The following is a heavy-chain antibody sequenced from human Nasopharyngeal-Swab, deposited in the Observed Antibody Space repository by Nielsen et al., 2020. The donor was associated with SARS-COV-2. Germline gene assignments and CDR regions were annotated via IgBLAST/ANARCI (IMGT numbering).Heavy chain of an antibody. J-gene: IGHJ4*02. CDR2: ISGSGGST. V-gene: IGHV3-23*01. D-gene: IGHD6-13*01. CDR3: ARASGSSWDFDY. Sequence: GGSLRLSCAAFGFTFSSYAMSWVRQAPGKGLEWVSAISGSGGSTYYADSVKGRFTISRDNSKNTLYLQMNSLRAEDTAVYYCARASGSSWDFDYWGQGTLVTVSS. CDR1: GFTFSSYA.